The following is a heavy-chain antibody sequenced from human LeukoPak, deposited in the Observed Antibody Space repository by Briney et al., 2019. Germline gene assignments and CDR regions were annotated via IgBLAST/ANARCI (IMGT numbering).Heavy chain of an antibody. CDR2: IRYDGSIK. V-gene: IGHV3-30*02. D-gene: IGHD5/OR15-5a*01. CDR3: AKHTVKVSTIRRVPHYMDV. CDR1: AFTFSNYG. Sequence: GGSLRLSCAASAFTFSNYGMHWVRQAPGKGLEWVAFIRYDGSIKYYADSVKGRFTISRDNSKNTLYLQMNSLRAEDTAVYYCAKHTVKVSTIRRVPHYMDVWGKGTTVAISS. J-gene: IGHJ6*03.